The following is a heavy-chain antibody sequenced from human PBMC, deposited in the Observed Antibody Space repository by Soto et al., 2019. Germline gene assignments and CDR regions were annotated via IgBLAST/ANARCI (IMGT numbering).Heavy chain of an antibody. CDR3: ARVHVMVVAGSTFDY. Sequence: SETLSLTCAVSGYSISSGYYWGWIRQPPGKGLEWIGSIYHSGSTYYNPSLKSRISISVDTSKNQFSLRLTSVTAADTATYYCARVHVMVVAGSTFDYWGRGTLVTVSS. CDR1: GYSISSGYY. D-gene: IGHD6-19*01. J-gene: IGHJ4*03. CDR2: IYHSGST. V-gene: IGHV4-38-2*01.